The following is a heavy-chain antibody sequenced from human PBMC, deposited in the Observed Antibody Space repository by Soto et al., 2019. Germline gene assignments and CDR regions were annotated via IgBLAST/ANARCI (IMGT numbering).Heavy chain of an antibody. Sequence: QVQLVQSGAEVKKPGSSVKVSCKASGGTFSSYAISWVRQAPGQGREWMGGIIPIFGTANYAQKFQGRVTTTTEESTSTAYMELSSLRTEDTAVYYCARDGMTTVTTSYYYYGTDVWGQGTTVTVS. V-gene: IGHV1-69*05. CDR1: GGTFSSYA. CDR2: IIPIFGTA. J-gene: IGHJ6*02. CDR3: ARDGMTTVTTSYYYYGTDV. D-gene: IGHD4-17*01.